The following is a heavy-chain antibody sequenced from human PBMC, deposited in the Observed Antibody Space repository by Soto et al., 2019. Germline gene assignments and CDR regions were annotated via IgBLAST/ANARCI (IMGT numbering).Heavy chain of an antibody. Sequence: QLQLQESGPGLVKPSETLSLTCTVSGGSISSSSYYWGWIRQPPGKGLEWIGSIYYSGSTYYNPSLKSRVTISVDTSKNQFSLKLSSVTAADTAVYCCARHALFFCSSTSCYWDRSHWFDPWGQGTLVTVSS. J-gene: IGHJ5*02. CDR2: IYYSGST. D-gene: IGHD2-2*01. CDR3: ARHALFFCSSTSCYWDRSHWFDP. V-gene: IGHV4-39*01. CDR1: GGSISSSSYY.